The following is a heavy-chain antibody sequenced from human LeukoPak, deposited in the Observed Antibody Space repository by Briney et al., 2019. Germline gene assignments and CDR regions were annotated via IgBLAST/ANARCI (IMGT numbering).Heavy chain of an antibody. CDR3: AGGYGSGVMSPYGLDD. V-gene: IGHV1-69*06. Sequence: ASVKVSCKASGVTFSDYPISWVRQAPGQGPEWMGGIVPRLGTADYAQQSQGRVTITADMSTTTAYMELSSPRSDDTAIYYCAGGYGSGVMSPYGLDDWGTGTTVIVSS. J-gene: IGHJ6*04. CDR1: GVTFSDYP. D-gene: IGHD3-10*01. CDR2: IVPRLGTA.